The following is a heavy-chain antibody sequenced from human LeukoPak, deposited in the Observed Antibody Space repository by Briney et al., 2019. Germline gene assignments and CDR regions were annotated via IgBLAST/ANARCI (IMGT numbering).Heavy chain of an antibody. CDR1: GFTYSKFG. D-gene: IGHD3-10*01. CDR3: ARDKGEFYNYMSV. V-gene: IGHV3-33*01. Sequence: PGGSLRLSCGASGFTYSKFGMHWVRQAPGKGLEWVAVWHDGSNKFYGDSVEGRFTISRDNIKNTLSLQMNSLRAEDTAVYYCARDKGEFYNYMSVWGNGTTVTVSS. J-gene: IGHJ6*03. CDR2: WHDGSNK.